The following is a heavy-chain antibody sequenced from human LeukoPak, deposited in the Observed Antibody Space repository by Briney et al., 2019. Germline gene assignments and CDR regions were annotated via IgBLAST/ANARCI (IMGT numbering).Heavy chain of an antibody. CDR2: ISYDGSNK. D-gene: IGHD1-20*01. Sequence: GGSLRLSCAASGFTFSSYGMHWVRQAPGKGLEWVAVISYDGSNKYYADSVKGRFTISRDNSKNTLYLQMNSLRAEDTAVYYCAKVGGIPGTKGDYWGQGTLVTVSS. CDR1: GFTFSSYG. CDR3: AKVGGIPGTKGDY. J-gene: IGHJ4*02. V-gene: IGHV3-30*18.